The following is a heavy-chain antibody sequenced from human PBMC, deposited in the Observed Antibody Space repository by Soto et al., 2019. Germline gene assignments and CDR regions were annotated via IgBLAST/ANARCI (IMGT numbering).Heavy chain of an antibody. Sequence: PSETLSLTCTVSGGSISSYYWSWIRQPPGKGLEWIGYIYYSGSTNYNPSLKSRVTISVDTSKNQFSLKLSSVTAADTAVYYCARHVGSQGYYYYYMDVWGKGTTVTVSS. CDR2: IYYSGST. J-gene: IGHJ6*03. CDR3: ARHVGSQGYYYYYMDV. CDR1: GGSISSYY. V-gene: IGHV4-59*08. D-gene: IGHD3-10*01.